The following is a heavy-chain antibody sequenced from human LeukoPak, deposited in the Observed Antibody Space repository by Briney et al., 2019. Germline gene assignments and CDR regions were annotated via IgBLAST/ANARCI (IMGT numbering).Heavy chain of an antibody. CDR3: ARGRVVVSAWGLQTYYYYYMDV. J-gene: IGHJ6*03. D-gene: IGHD3-22*01. Sequence: ASVKVSCKASGYTFTSYDINWVRQATGQGLEWMGWMNPNSGNTGYAQKFQGRVTITRNTSISTAYMELSSLRSEDTAVYYCARGRVVVSAWGLQTYYYYYMDVWGKGTTVTVSS. V-gene: IGHV1-8*03. CDR1: GYTFTSYD. CDR2: MNPNSGNT.